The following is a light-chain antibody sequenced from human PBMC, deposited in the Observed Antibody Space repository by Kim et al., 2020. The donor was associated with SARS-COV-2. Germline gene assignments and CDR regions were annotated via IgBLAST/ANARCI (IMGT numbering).Light chain of an antibody. CDR1: QSVSRRY. CDR3: QQYSNLIT. V-gene: IGKV3-20*01. J-gene: IGKJ5*01. CDR2: GTS. Sequence: VAQGERATLSCRASQSVSRRYLAWYQQKPGQAPRLVIYGTSSRATGIPGRFSGGRSGTDFTLTVSGLETEDFAVYYCQQYSNLITFGQGTRLEIK.